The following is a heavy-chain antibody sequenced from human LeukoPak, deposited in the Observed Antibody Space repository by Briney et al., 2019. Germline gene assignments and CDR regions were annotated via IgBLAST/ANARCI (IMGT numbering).Heavy chain of an antibody. V-gene: IGHV1-46*01. J-gene: IGHJ3*02. CDR2: INPSGGST. CDR3: ARVWQQRAPDEAFDI. CDR1: GYTFTSYY. D-gene: IGHD6-13*01. Sequence: ASVKVSCKASGYTFTSYYMHWVRQAPGQGLEWMGIINPSGGSTSYAQKFQGRVTMTRDTSTSTVYMELSSLRSEHTAVYYCARVWQQRAPDEAFDIRGQGTMVTVSS.